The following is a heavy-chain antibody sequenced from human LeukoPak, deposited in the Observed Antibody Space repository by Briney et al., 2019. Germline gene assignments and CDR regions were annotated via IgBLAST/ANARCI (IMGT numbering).Heavy chain of an antibody. J-gene: IGHJ3*02. CDR1: GFTFSSYA. CDR3: ACSSGYLDAFDI. CDR2: ISGSGGST. Sequence: GGSLRLSCAASGFTFSSYAMSWVRQAPGKGLEWVSAISGSGGSTYYADSVKGRFTISRDNSKNTLYLQMNSLRAEDTAVYYFACSSGYLDAFDIWGQGTMVTVSS. D-gene: IGHD3-22*01. V-gene: IGHV3-23*01.